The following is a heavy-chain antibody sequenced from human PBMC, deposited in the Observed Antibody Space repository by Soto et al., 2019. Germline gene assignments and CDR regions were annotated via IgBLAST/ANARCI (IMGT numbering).Heavy chain of an antibody. CDR3: ARDQSPSSGWPGMDV. Sequence: QVQLVQSGAEVKKPGASVKVSCKASGYTFTDYYMHWVRQAPGQGLDWMGWINPNSGGTNYAQKFQGRVTMTRDTSISTAYMELNRLRSDDTAVYYCARDQSPSSGWPGMDVWGQGTTVTVSS. D-gene: IGHD6-19*01. V-gene: IGHV1-2*02. J-gene: IGHJ6*02. CDR2: INPNSGGT. CDR1: GYTFTDYY.